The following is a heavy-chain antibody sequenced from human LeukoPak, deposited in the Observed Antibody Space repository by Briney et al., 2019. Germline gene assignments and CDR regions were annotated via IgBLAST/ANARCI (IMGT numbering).Heavy chain of an antibody. D-gene: IGHD2/OR15-2a*01. CDR1: GGTFSSYT. CDR3: ARDPLSSGNWFDP. Sequence: ASVKVSCKASGGTFSSYTISWVRQAPGQGLEWMGRIIPILGIANYAQKFQGRVTITADKSTSTAYMELSSLRSEDTAVYYCARDPLSSGNWFDPWGQGTLVTVSS. J-gene: IGHJ5*02. V-gene: IGHV1-69*04. CDR2: IIPILGIA.